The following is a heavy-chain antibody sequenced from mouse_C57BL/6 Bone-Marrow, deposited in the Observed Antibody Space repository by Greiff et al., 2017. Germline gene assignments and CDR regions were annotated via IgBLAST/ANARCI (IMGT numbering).Heavy chain of an antibody. CDR2: IDPENGDT. D-gene: IGHD1-1*01. J-gene: IGHJ2*01. CDR3: IPFTTVVARGY. Sequence: EVQRVESGAELVRPGASVKLSCTASGFNIKDDYMHWVKQRPEQGLEWIGWIDPENGDTAYASKFQGKATITADTSSNTAYLQLSSLTSEDTAVYYCIPFTTVVARGYWGQGTTLTVSS. CDR1: GFNIKDDY. V-gene: IGHV14-4*01.